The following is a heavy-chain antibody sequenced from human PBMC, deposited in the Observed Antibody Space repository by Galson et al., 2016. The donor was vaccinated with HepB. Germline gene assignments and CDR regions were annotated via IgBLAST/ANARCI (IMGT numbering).Heavy chain of an antibody. CDR3: ARHGRWYGSSWDYFDY. V-gene: IGHV5-51*01. D-gene: IGHD6-13*01. CDR1: GYSFTSYW. J-gene: IGHJ4*02. CDR2: IYPGDSDT. Sequence: QSGAEVKKPGESLKISCRGSGYSFTSYWIAWVRQMPGKGLEWMGIIYPGDSDTRYSQSFQGHVTISVDKSINTAYMQWSSLQAPDTAMYYCARHGRWYGSSWDYFDYWGQGTLVTVSS.